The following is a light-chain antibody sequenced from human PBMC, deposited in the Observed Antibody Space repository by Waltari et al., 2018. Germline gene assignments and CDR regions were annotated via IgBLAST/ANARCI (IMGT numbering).Light chain of an antibody. CDR1: QSINKNF. V-gene: IGKV3-20*01. J-gene: IGKJ2*01. Sequence: EIVLTQSPGTLSLSPGARVPLSCRARQSINKNFLAWYQQKLGQAPRLLIYSTSSRVAGIPDRFVGSGSGTDFTLTITRLEPEDFALYHCQQYDTSPYTFGQGTKLEIK. CDR2: STS. CDR3: QQYDTSPYT.